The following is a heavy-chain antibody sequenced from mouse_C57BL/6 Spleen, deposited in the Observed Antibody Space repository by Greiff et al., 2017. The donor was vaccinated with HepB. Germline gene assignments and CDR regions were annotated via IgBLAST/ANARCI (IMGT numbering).Heavy chain of an antibody. D-gene: IGHD2-4*01. CDR2: IWSGGST. J-gene: IGHJ3*01. Sequence: VKLQESGPGLVQPSQSLSITCTVSGFSLTSYGVHWVRQSPGKGLEWLGVIWSGGSTDYNAAFISRLSISKDNSKSQVFFKMNSLQADDTAIYYCARASVYYDYLWFAYWGQGTLVTVSA. CDR3: ARASVYYDYLWFAY. V-gene: IGHV2-2*01. CDR1: GFSLTSYG.